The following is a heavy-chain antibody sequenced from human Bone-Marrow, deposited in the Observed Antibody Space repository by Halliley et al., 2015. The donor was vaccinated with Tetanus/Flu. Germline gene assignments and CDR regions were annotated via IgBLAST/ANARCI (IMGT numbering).Heavy chain of an antibody. V-gene: IGHV4-59*01. CDR3: ARTLKGIFYLDQ. J-gene: IGHJ4*02. CDR2: IYYTGST. Sequence: LEWIAYIYYTGSTNYNPSLKSRVPISIDPSKKQLSLRLNSVTAADSAVYYCARTLKGIFYLDQWGQGTLVTVSS. D-gene: IGHD3-9*01.